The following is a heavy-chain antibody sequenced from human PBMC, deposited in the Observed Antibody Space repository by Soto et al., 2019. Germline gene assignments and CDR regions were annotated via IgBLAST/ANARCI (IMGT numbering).Heavy chain of an antibody. D-gene: IGHD6-19*01. Sequence: EVQLLESGGGLVQPGGSLRLSCADSGFTFSSYAMSWVRQAPGKGLEWGSAISGSGGSTYYADSVTGRFTISRDNSKNTLYLQLNSLRAEDTAVNYWAPQGLEHYYYYYGMDVWGQGTTVTVSS. CDR1: GFTFSSYA. J-gene: IGHJ6*02. V-gene: IGHV3-23*01. CDR2: ISGSGGST. CDR3: APQGLEHYYYYYGMDV.